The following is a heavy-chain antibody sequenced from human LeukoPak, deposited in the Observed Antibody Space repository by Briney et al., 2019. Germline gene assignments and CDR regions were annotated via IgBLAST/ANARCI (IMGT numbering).Heavy chain of an antibody. CDR1: GFTFSSYG. V-gene: IGHV3-30*02. CDR2: IRYDGSNK. Sequence: GGSLRLSCAASGFTFSSYGVHWVRQAPGRGLEWVAFIRYDGSNKYYADSVKGRFTISRDNSKNTLYLQMNSLRAEDTAVYYCAKDQYSSSWTLFDYWGQGTLVTVSS. D-gene: IGHD6-13*01. J-gene: IGHJ4*02. CDR3: AKDQYSSSWTLFDY.